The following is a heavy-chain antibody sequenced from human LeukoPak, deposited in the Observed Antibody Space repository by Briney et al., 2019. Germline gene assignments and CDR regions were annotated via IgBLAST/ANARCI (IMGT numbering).Heavy chain of an antibody. CDR1: GYTFTGHY. Sequence: ASVKVSCKASGYTFTGHYMHWVRQAPGQGLEWMGWTNPYSGGTHYALIFQDRVTMTRDTSISTAYMELSRLRSDDTAVYYCARRIAGRLINDAFDIWGQGTMVTVSS. CDR2: TNPYSGGT. J-gene: IGHJ3*02. CDR3: ARRIAGRLINDAFDI. D-gene: IGHD6-6*01. V-gene: IGHV1-2*02.